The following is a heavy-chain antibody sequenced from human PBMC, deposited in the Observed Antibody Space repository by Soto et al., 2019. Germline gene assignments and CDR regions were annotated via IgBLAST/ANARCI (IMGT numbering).Heavy chain of an antibody. CDR3: ALLYGDYGYYGMDV. CDR2: IIPILGIA. J-gene: IGHJ6*02. CDR1: GGTFSSYT. V-gene: IGHV1-69*02. D-gene: IGHD4-17*01. Sequence: QVQLVQSGAEVKKPGSSVKVSCKASGGTFSSYTISWVRQAPGQGLEWMGRIIPILGIANYARKFQGRVTSTADKSTSTAYMELSSLRSEDTAVYYCALLYGDYGYYGMDVWGQGTTVTVSS.